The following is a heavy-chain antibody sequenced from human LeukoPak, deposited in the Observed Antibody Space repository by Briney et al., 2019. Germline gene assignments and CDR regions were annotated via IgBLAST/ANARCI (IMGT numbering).Heavy chain of an antibody. CDR3: ARDRIVGAQSGFDY. D-gene: IGHD1-26*01. CDR1: GFTFSSYS. Sequence: GSLRLSCAASGFTFSSYSMNWVRQAPGKGLEWVSSISSSSSYIYYADSVKGRFTISRDNAKNSLYLQMNSLRAEDTAVYYCARDRIVGAQSGFDYWGQGTLVTVSS. CDR2: ISSSSSYI. J-gene: IGHJ4*02. V-gene: IGHV3-21*01.